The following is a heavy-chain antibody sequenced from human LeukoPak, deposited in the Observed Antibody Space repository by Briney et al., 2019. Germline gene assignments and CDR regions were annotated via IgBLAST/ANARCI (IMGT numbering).Heavy chain of an antibody. D-gene: IGHD2-21*02. V-gene: IGHV3-30*04. CDR3: ARGYCGSDCYNYYYYYYMDV. Sequence: GGSLRLSCAASGFTFSSYAMHWVRQAPGKGLEWVAVISYDGSNKYYADSVKGRFTISRDNSKNTLYLQMNSLRAEDTAVYYCARGYCGSDCYNYYYYYYMDVWGKGTTVTVSS. J-gene: IGHJ6*03. CDR1: GFTFSSYA. CDR2: ISYDGSNK.